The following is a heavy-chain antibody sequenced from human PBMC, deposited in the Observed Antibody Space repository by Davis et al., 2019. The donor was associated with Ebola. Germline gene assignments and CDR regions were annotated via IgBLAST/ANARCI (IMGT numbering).Heavy chain of an antibody. Sequence: GESLKISCAASGFTFSSYAMSWVRQAPGKGLEWVSAISGSGGSTYYADSVKGRFTISRDNSKNTLYLQMNSLRAEDTAVYYCATSSESSFDYWGQGTLVTVSS. CDR3: ATSSESSFDY. J-gene: IGHJ4*02. D-gene: IGHD6-19*01. CDR1: GFTFSSYA. CDR2: ISGSGGST. V-gene: IGHV3-23*01.